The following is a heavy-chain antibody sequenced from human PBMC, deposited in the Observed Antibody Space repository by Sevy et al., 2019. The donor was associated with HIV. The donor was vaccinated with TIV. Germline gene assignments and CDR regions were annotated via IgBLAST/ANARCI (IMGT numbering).Heavy chain of an antibody. J-gene: IGHJ4*02. D-gene: IGHD6-19*01. CDR2: ISGSGGST. CDR1: GFTFSSYA. Sequence: GGSLRLSCAASGFTFSSYAMSWVRQAPGKGLEWVSAISGSGGSTYYADSVKGRFTISRDNSRNTLYLQMNSLRAEDTAVYYCAKQSLYSSGWYYWGQGTLVTVSS. V-gene: IGHV3-23*01. CDR3: AKQSLYSSGWYY.